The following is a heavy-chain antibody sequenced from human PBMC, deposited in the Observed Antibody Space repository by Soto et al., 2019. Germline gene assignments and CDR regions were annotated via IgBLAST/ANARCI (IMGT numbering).Heavy chain of an antibody. J-gene: IGHJ5*01. V-gene: IGHV2-5*02. CDR3: AFTRGYCTTTRFHYWSES. D-gene: IGHD2-21*01. CDR2: IYWDDYK. Sequence: SGPTLVNPTQTLTLTCTVSGFSLSTSGVGVGWIRQPPGKALEWLALIYWDDYKHYSPSLKSRLIITRGASKNQVVLTVTNLDPVDKGTYYCAFTRGYCTTTRFHYWSESWGQGTLVTVSS. CDR1: GFSLSTSGVG.